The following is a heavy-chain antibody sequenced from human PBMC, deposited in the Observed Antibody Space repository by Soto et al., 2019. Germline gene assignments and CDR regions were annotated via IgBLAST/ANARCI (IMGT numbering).Heavy chain of an antibody. CDR3: AKDTDFWSGYGPFY. D-gene: IGHD3-3*01. CDR2: ISGSGGST. J-gene: IGHJ4*02. V-gene: IGHV3-23*01. Sequence: SLRLSCAASGFTFSSYAMSWVRQAPGKGLEWVSAISGSGGSTYYADSVKGRFTISRDNSKNTLYLQMNSLRAEDTAVYYCAKDTDFWSGYGPFYWGQGTLVTVSS. CDR1: GFTFSSYA.